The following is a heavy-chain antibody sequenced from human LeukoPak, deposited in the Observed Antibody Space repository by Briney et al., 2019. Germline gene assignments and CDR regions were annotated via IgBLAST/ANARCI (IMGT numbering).Heavy chain of an antibody. J-gene: IGHJ6*02. D-gene: IGHD3-10*01. CDR2: INHSGST. V-gene: IGHV4-34*01. CDR1: GGSFSGYY. Sequence: PSETLSLTCAVYGGSFSGYYWSWIRQPPGKGLEWIGEINHSGSTNYNPSLKSRVTISVDTSKNQFSLKLRSVTAADTAVYYCARGHRDGSGSSYYGLDVWGQGTTVTVSS. CDR3: ARGHRDGSGSSYYGLDV.